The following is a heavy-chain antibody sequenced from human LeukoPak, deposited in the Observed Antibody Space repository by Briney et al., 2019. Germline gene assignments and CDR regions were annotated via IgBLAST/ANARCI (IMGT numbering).Heavy chain of an antibody. J-gene: IGHJ5*02. D-gene: IGHD2-2*01. Sequence: PGGSLRLPCAASGFTFSSYAMSWVRQAPGKGLEWVSAISGSGGSTYYADSVKGRSTISRDNSKNTLYLQMNSLRAEDTAVYYCAKGRSSTSWRWFDPWGQGTLVTVSS. CDR2: ISGSGGST. V-gene: IGHV3-23*01. CDR1: GFTFSSYA. CDR3: AKGRSSTSWRWFDP.